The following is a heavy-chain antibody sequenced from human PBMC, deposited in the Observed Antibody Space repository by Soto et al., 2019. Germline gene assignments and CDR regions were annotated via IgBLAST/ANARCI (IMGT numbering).Heavy chain of an antibody. J-gene: IGHJ4*02. CDR3: AIDHRWAFDY. V-gene: IGHV3-48*02. Sequence: EVQLVESGGGLVQPGGYLRLSCVASGFTFDRYAMNWVRQAPGKGLEWLSWISPDSATVDYSDSVTGRFTMSRDDAKNLLNLQMNSLKDESTSVYYCAIDHRWAFDYWGQGTRVTVTS. CDR1: GFTFDRYA. CDR2: ISPDSATV. D-gene: IGHD3-16*01.